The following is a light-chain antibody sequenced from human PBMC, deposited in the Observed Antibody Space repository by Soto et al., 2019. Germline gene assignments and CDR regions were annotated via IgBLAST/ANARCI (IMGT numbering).Light chain of an antibody. V-gene: IGKV3-15*01. CDR2: GIS. CDR3: QQYYAWPT. J-gene: IGKJ3*01. CDR1: QRVGRN. Sequence: EIVMTQSPATLSVSPGERATLSCRASQRVGRNLAWYQQKPAQAPRLLIYGISTRDPGILTRFSGSGSGTDFTINISSLQSEDFAVYYCQQYYAWPTFGPGTKVEIK.